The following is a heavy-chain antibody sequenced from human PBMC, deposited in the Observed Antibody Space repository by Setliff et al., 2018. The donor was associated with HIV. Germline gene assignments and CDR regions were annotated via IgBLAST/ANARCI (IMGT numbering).Heavy chain of an antibody. CDR1: GYTFTDYY. J-gene: IGHJ5*02. Sequence: ASVKVSCKASGYTFTDYYLHWVRQAPGQGPEWMGLINPNGGSTIHAQKFEDRLTVTSDTATTTLYMELRSLRFDDTAMYYCASSNWQLVADHWGQGTPVTVSS. V-gene: IGHV1-46*01. D-gene: IGHD6-13*01. CDR3: ASSNWQLVADH. CDR2: INPNGGST.